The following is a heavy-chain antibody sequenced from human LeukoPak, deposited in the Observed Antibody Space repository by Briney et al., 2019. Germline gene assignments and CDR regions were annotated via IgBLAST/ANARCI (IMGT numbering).Heavy chain of an antibody. J-gene: IGHJ3*02. CDR3: ARDPMVRGVIGAFDI. V-gene: IGHV4-31*03. CDR2: IYYSGST. Sequence: SQTLSLTCTVSGGSISSGGYYWSWIRQHPGKGLEWIGYIYYSGSTYYNPSLKSRVTISVDTSKNQFSLKLSSVTAADTAVYYCARDPMVRGVIGAFDIWGQGTMVTVSS. D-gene: IGHD3-10*01. CDR1: GGSISSGGYY.